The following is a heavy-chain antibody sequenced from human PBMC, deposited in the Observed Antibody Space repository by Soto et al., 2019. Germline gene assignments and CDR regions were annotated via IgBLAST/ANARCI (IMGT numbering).Heavy chain of an antibody. D-gene: IGHD6-19*01. J-gene: IGHJ5*02. CDR1: GGSISSYY. V-gene: IGHV4-59*01. CDR2: IYYSGST. Sequence: SETLCLTCTVSGGSISSYYWSWIRQPPGKGLEWIGYIYYSGSTNYNPSLKSRVTISVDTSKNQFSLKLSSVTAADTAAYYCARRGVAGNWFDPWGQGTLVTVSS. CDR3: ARRGVAGNWFDP.